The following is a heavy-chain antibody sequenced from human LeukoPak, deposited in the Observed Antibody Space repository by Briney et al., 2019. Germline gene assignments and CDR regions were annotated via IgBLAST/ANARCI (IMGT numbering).Heavy chain of an antibody. CDR3: ARDRSYSNYRGGAFDI. CDR2: IYYSGST. V-gene: IGHV4-61*08. D-gene: IGHD4-11*01. J-gene: IGHJ3*02. CDR1: GGSISSGGYY. Sequence: SETLSPTCTVSGGSISSGGYYWSWIRQHPGKGLEWIGYIYYSGSTNYNPSLKSRVTISVDTSKNQFSLKLSSVTAADTAVYYCARDRSYSNYRGGAFDIWGQGTMVTVSS.